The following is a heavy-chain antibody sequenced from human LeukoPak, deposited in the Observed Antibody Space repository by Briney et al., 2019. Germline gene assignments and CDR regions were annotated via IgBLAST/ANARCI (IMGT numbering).Heavy chain of an antibody. CDR2: IIPKSGDS. V-gene: IGHV1-2*06. Sequence: GALVKVSCKASGYTFSGYYIHWVRQAPGQGLEWMGRIIPKSGDSKYTQKFQGRVAMTRDTSITTAYMELTRLTSDDTAVYFCARSGSGSSWYGGTMWSFDIWGQGTLVTVSS. CDR1: GYTFSGYY. CDR3: ARSGSGSSWYGGTMWSFDI. J-gene: IGHJ3*02. D-gene: IGHD6-13*01.